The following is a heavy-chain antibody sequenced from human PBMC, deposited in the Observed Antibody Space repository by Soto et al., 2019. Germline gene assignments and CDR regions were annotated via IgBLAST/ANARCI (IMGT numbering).Heavy chain of an antibody. CDR2: ISGSGGST. CDR3: AKAQYGSGTITLDY. D-gene: IGHD3-10*01. J-gene: IGHJ4*02. V-gene: IGHV3-23*01. Sequence: GGSLRLSCAASGFTFSSYAMSWVRQAPGKGLEWVSAISGSGGSTYYADSVKGRFTISRDNSKNTLYLQMNSLRAEDTAVYYCAKAQYGSGTITLDYWGQGTLVTVSS. CDR1: GFTFSSYA.